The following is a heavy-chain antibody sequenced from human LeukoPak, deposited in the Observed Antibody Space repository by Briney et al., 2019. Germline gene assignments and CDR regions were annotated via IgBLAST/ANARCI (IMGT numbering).Heavy chain of an antibody. V-gene: IGHV4-34*01. CDR2: INHSGST. CDR3: ARALDRNWFDP. Sequence: KASETLSLTCAVYGGSFSGYYWSWIRQPPGKGLEWIGEINHSGSTNYNPSLKSRVTISVDTSKNQFSLKLSSVTAADTAVYYCARALDRNWFDPWGQGTLVTVSS. J-gene: IGHJ5*02. CDR1: GGSFSGYY.